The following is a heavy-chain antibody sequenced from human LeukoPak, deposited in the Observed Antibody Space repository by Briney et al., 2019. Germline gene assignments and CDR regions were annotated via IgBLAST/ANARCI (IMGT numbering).Heavy chain of an antibody. V-gene: IGHV4-59*01. CDR1: GGSISSYY. Sequence: SETLSLTCTVSGGSISSYYWSWIRQPPGKGLEWIGYIYYSGSTNYNPSLKSRVTISVDTSKNQFSLKLSSVTAADTAVYYCARSIAAAGLYNWFDPWGQGTLVTVSP. J-gene: IGHJ5*02. D-gene: IGHD6-13*01. CDR3: ARSIAAAGLYNWFDP. CDR2: IYYSGST.